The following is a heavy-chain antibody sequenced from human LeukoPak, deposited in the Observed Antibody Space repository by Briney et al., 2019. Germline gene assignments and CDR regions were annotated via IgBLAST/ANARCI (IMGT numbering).Heavy chain of an antibody. CDR2: IYHSGST. Sequence: SETLSLTCAVSGGSISSSNWWSWVRQPPGKGLEWIGEIYHSGSTNYNPSLKSRVTISVDKSKNQFSLKLSSVTAADTAVYYCARGRGSVRGVIRYYFDYWGQGTLVTVSS. J-gene: IGHJ4*02. V-gene: IGHV4-4*02. CDR3: ARGRGSVRGVIRYYFDY. D-gene: IGHD3-10*01. CDR1: GGSISSSNW.